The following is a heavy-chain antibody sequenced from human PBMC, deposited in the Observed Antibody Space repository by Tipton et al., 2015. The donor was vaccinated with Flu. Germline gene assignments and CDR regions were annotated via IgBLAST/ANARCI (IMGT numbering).Heavy chain of an antibody. CDR1: GGSISSGGAY. D-gene: IGHD3-10*01. V-gene: IGHV4-31*03. CDR3: ARDQGFGDGLTYDYDGPDV. CDR2: IYYSGST. Sequence: TLSLTCTVSGGSISSGGAYWSWIRPHPGKGLEWIGGIYYSGSTYYNPSLMSRLTIVVDTSKNQFSLKMNSVTVADAAVYYCARDQGFGDGLTYDYDGPDVWGQGTTVTVSS. J-gene: IGHJ6*02.